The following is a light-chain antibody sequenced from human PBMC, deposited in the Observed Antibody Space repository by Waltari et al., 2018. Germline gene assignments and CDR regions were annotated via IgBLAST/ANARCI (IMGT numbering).Light chain of an antibody. CDR3: HQYNNRPPYT. Sequence: TQSPATLSVSRGERVTLTCRASESISINLAWYQQKPGQTPRLIIHVASKRATGVPARFAGSGSRTEFTLIISSLQSEDIAVYYCHQYNNRPPYTFGQGTKLEIK. CDR2: VAS. V-gene: IGKV3-15*01. J-gene: IGKJ2*01. CDR1: ESISIN.